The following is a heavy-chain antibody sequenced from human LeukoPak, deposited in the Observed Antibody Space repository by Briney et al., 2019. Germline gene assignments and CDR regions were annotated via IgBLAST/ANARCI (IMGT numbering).Heavy chain of an antibody. D-gene: IGHD4-17*01. CDR3: ARVSAPPDYGDYVSENWFDP. J-gene: IGHJ5*02. CDR1: GYTFTSYG. CDR2: ISAYNKR. V-gene: IGHV1-18*01. Sequence: ASVKVSCRASGYTFTSYGINWVRQAPGQGLEWMGWISAYNKRNYAQKFQGRVTMTTDTSTSTAYMELRNLRSDDTAVYYCARVSAPPDYGDYVSENWFDPWGQGTLVTVSS.